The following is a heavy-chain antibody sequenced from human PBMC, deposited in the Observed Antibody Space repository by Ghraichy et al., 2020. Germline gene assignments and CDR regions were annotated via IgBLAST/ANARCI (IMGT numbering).Heavy chain of an antibody. CDR3: ARDELGYYDSSGYYYGPNAFDI. Sequence: SQTLSLTCAISGDSVSSNSAAWNWIRQSPSRGLEWLGRTYYRSKWYNDYAVSVKSRITINPDTSKNQFSLQLNSVTPEDTAVYYCARDELGYYDSSGYYYGPNAFDIWGQGTMVTVSS. V-gene: IGHV6-1*01. D-gene: IGHD3-22*01. CDR2: TYYRSKWYN. J-gene: IGHJ3*02. CDR1: GDSVSSNSAA.